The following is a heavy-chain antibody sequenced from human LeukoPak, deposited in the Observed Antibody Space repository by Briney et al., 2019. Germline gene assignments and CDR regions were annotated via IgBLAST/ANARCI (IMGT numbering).Heavy chain of an antibody. CDR3: ARSVCVVTAIMHPTFDY. D-gene: IGHD2-21*02. Sequence: GGALRLSCAASGFTFSSYWMSWVRQAPGRGGERVAHIKQDGGEKYYVDSGKDRFTISRDNAKNSLYLQMKSLKANDTAEYDCARSVCVVTAIMHPTFDYWRQGRLAAVSS. CDR1: GFTFSSYW. J-gene: IGHJ4*02. CDR2: IKQDGGEK. V-gene: IGHV3-7*01.